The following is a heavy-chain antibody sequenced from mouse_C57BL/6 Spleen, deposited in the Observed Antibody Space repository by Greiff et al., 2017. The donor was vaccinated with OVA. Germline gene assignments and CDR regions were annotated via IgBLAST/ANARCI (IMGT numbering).Heavy chain of an antibody. CDR1: GYTFTDYY. Sequence: QVQLKESGAELVRPGASVKLSCKASGYTFTDYYINWVKQRPGQGLEWIARIYPGSGNTYYNEKFKGKATLTAEKSSSTAYMQLSSLTSEDSAVYCCARSRDYFDYWGQGTTLTVSS. V-gene: IGHV1-76*01. CDR2: IYPGSGNT. CDR3: ARSRDYFDY. J-gene: IGHJ2*01.